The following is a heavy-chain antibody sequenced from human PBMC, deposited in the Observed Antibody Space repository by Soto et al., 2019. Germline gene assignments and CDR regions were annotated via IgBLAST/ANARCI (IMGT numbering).Heavy chain of an antibody. CDR3: ASDLRTLYGMDV. CDR1: GFTVSSNY. Sequence: EVQLVESGGGLIQPGGSLRLSCAASGFTVSSNYMSWVRQDPGKGLEWVPVIDRGDTTYYADSVKGRFTTSRDNSKNTRYLQMNSLRAEDTVVYYCASDLRTLYGMDVWCQGTTVTVSS. CDR2: IDRGDTT. J-gene: IGHJ6*02. V-gene: IGHV3-53*01.